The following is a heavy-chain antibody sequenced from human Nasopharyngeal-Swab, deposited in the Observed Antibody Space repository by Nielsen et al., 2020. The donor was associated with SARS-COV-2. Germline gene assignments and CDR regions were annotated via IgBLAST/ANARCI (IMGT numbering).Heavy chain of an antibody. D-gene: IGHD4-11*01. CDR3: ARGTADYSNPSFDY. J-gene: IGHJ4*02. V-gene: IGHV3-9*01. CDR2: INWNSGLK. Sequence: GGSLRLSCAASGFTFDDYAFHWVRQAPGKGLEWVSGINWNSGLKGYADSVKGRFTISRDNARNSLYLLMNSLRSEDTALYYCARGTADYSNPSFDYWGQGTLVTVPS. CDR1: GFTFDDYA.